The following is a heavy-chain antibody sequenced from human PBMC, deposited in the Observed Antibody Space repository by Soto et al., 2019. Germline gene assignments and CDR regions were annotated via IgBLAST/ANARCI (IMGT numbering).Heavy chain of an antibody. CDR1: GFTFSNYA. J-gene: IGHJ4*02. Sequence: EVQLLESGGGLVQPGGSLRLSCAVSGFTFSNYAMSWVRQAPGKGLEWVSSISGGGGGTYYADSVKGRFTISRDNSKNTLYLQMNSLRAEDTAVYYCAKGSHYDILTAHHGFDYWVQGTLVTVSS. CDR3: AKGSHYDILTAHHGFDY. V-gene: IGHV3-23*01. D-gene: IGHD3-9*01. CDR2: ISGGGGGT.